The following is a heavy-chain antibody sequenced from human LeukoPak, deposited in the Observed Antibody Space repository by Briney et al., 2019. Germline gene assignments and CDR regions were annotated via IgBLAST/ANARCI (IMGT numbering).Heavy chain of an antibody. CDR1: GGSISSYY. CDR2: IYHSGST. J-gene: IGHJ4*02. D-gene: IGHD3-22*01. Sequence: KPSETLSLTCTVSGGSISSYYWSWIRQPPGKGLEWIGYIYHSGSTNYNPSLKSRVTISVDTSKNQFSLKLSSVTAADTAVYYCARQEYYYDSSGYYSYYFDYWGQGTLVTVSS. V-gene: IGHV4-59*08. CDR3: ARQEYYYDSSGYYSYYFDY.